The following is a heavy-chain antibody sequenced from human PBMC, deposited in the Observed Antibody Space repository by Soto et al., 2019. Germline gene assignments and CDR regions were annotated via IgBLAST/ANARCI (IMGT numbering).Heavy chain of an antibody. CDR1: GFTFSSYG. Sequence: GGSLRLSCAASGFTFSSYGMHWVRQAPGKGLEWVAVIWYDGSNKYYADSVKGRFTISRDNSKNTLYLQMNSLRAEDTAVYYCARDKPSASSSGPPGDYYYYGMDVWGQGTTVTVSS. CDR3: ARDKPSASSSGPPGDYYYYGMDV. J-gene: IGHJ6*02. CDR2: IWYDGSNK. D-gene: IGHD6-19*01. V-gene: IGHV3-33*01.